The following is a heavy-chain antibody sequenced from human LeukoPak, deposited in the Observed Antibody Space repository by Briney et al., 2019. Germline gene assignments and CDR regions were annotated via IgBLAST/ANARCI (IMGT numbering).Heavy chain of an antibody. CDR3: ARLYSGSDW. CDR2: INPADSNT. CDR1: GYSFTNYW. D-gene: IGHD5-12*01. V-gene: IGHV5-51*01. J-gene: IGHJ4*02. Sequence: GESLKISCKGSGYSFTNYWLGWVRQMPGKGLEWMGIINPADSNTRYSPSSQGQVTISADKSISTAYLQWSSLQASDTAMYYCARLYSGSDWWGQGTLVTVSS.